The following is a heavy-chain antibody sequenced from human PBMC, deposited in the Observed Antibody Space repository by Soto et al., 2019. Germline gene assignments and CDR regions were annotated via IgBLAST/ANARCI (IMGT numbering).Heavy chain of an antibody. D-gene: IGHD5-18*01. CDR3: ARGVQLWSEGEDY. V-gene: IGHV4-34*01. J-gene: IGHJ4*02. Sequence: SETLSLTCAVYGGSFSGYYCSWIRQPPGKGLEWIGEINHSGSTNYNPSLKSRVTISVDTSKNQFSLKLSSVTAADTAVYYCARGVQLWSEGEDYWGQGTLVTVSS. CDR1: GGSFSGYY. CDR2: INHSGST.